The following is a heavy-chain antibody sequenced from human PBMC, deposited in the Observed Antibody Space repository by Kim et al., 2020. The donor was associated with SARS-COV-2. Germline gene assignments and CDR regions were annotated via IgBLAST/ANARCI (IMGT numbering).Heavy chain of an antibody. J-gene: IGHJ6*02. V-gene: IGHV3-7*01. CDR2: INQDGNEK. CDR1: GFTFSTYW. Sequence: GSLRLSCAASGFTFSTYWMSWVRQAPGKGLEWVANINQDGNEKYYVDSVKGRFTISRDNAKNSLYLQMNSLRAEDTAVYYCARDRHWSGYYGMDVWGQGTTVTVSS. CDR3: ARDRHWSGYYGMDV. D-gene: IGHD3-3*01.